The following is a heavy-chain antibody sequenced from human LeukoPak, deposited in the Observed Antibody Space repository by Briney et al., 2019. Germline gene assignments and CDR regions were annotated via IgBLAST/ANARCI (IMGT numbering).Heavy chain of an antibody. CDR1: GYTFTSYG. CDR2: ISAYNGNT. D-gene: IGHD2-15*01. Sequence: GASVKVSCKASGYTFTSYGISWVRQAPGQGLEWMGWISAYNGNTNYAQKLQGRVTMTTDTSTSTAYMELRSLRSDDTAVHYCAREYCSGGSCYLFDYWGQGTLVTVSS. J-gene: IGHJ4*02. CDR3: AREYCSGGSCYLFDY. V-gene: IGHV1-18*01.